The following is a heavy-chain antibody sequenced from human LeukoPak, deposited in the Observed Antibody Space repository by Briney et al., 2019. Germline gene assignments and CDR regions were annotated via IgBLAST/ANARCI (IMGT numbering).Heavy chain of an antibody. CDR1: GYSISSGYY. CDR2: IYHSGSN. J-gene: IGHJ3*02. D-gene: IGHD2-21*01. CDR3: PRQAYCGGDCRDHAFDI. V-gene: IGHV4-38-2*01. Sequence: SETLSPTCAVSGYSISSGYYWGWIRQPPGEGLEWIGSIYHSGSNYYTPSLRSRVTIPVDTTKNHFCLKLSSVTATDTAEYYCPRQAYCGGDCRDHAFDIWGQGTMVTVS.